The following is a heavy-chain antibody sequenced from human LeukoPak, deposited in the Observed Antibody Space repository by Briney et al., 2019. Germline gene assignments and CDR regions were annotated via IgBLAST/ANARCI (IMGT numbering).Heavy chain of an antibody. Sequence: GSLRLSCTASGFTFGDYAMSWVRQPPGKGLEWIGEINHSGSTNYNPSLKSRVTISVDTSKNQFSLKLSSVTAADTTVYYCARNAAYNLDFWGQGTPVTVSS. CDR1: GFTFGDYA. D-gene: IGHD1-14*01. CDR2: INHSGST. V-gene: IGHV4-34*01. CDR3: ARNAAYNLDF. J-gene: IGHJ4*02.